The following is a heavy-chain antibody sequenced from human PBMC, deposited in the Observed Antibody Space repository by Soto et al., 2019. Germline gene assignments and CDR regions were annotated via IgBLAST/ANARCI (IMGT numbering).Heavy chain of an antibody. CDR1: GFTFSSYA. CDR2: ISYDGSNK. D-gene: IGHD6-19*01. CDR3: ARDRDLAGTNFDY. J-gene: IGHJ4*02. V-gene: IGHV3-30-3*01. Sequence: QVQLVESGGGVVQPGRSLRLSCAASGFTFSSYAMHWVRQAPGKGLEWVAVISYDGSNKYYADSVKGRFTISRDNSKNTLYLQMNSLRAGDTAVYYCARDRDLAGTNFDYWGQGTLVTVSS.